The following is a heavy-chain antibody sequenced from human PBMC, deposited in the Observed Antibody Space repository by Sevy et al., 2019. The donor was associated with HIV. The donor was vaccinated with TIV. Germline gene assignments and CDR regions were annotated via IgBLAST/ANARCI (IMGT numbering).Heavy chain of an antibody. CDR2: ISGSGISP. CDR1: GFTFNSHG. Sequence: GGSLRLSCEASGFTFNSHGMTWVRQAPGKGLEWVSCISGSGISPFYADSVKGRFTISRDNSKNTVYLQMNSLRAEDTAVYYCAKEFCINGRCTIYDGYYFYAMDVWGQGTTVTVSS. V-gene: IGHV3-23*01. D-gene: IGHD2-8*01. J-gene: IGHJ6*02. CDR3: AKEFCINGRCTIYDGYYFYAMDV.